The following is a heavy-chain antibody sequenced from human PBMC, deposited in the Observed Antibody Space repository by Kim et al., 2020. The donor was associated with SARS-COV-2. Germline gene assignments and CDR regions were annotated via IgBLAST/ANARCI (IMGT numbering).Heavy chain of an antibody. CDR2: ISYDGSNK. J-gene: IGHJ4*02. CDR1: GFTFSSYA. CDR3: ARAGYDYVWGSYRPHY. V-gene: IGHV3-30*04. D-gene: IGHD3-16*02. Sequence: GGSLRLSCAASGFTFSSYAMHWVRQAPGKGLEWVAAISYDGSNKYYADSVKGRFTISRDNSKNTLYLQMNSLRAEDTAVYYCARAGYDYVWGSYRPHYWGQGTLVTVSS.